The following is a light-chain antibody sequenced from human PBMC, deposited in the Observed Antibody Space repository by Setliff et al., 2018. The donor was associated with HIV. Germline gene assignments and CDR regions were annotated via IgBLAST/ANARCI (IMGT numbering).Light chain of an antibody. CDR1: SSDVGSYNF. J-gene: IGLJ1*01. CDR3: CSYAGTNTYV. Sequence: ALTQPASVSGSPGQSITISCTGSSSDVGSYNFDSWYQQHPGKAPKLMIYQVNKRPSGVSNRFSGSKSGNTASLTISGLQAEDETDYYCCSYAGTNTYVFGTGTKVTVL. V-gene: IGLV2-23*02. CDR2: QVN.